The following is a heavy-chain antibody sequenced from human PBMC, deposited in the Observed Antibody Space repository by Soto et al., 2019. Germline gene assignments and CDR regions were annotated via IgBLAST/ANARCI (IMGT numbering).Heavy chain of an antibody. V-gene: IGHV1-8*01. CDR1: GYTFTRYD. CDR3: ATSLARGSNSEAFDI. Sequence: QVQLVQSGDEVKKPGASVKVSCKPSGYTFTRYDINWVRQATGQGLEWMGWMNPNSGNTSYAQKLQGRVTKTRNTSISTADMELSSLRSEDTAVYYCATSLARGSNSEAFDISRQGTIVTDAS. D-gene: IGHD1-26*01. CDR2: MNPNSGNT. J-gene: IGHJ3*02.